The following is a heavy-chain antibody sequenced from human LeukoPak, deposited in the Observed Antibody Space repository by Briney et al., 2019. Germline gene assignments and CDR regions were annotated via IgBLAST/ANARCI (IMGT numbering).Heavy chain of an antibody. Sequence: SQTLSLTCAVYGGSFSAYYWSWIRQPPGKGLEWNAEINHSGTSNYKPSLKSRVTISIDTSKNQFSLKLSSVTAADTAVYYCASSRGYSSSLWYYYMDVWGKGTTVTVSS. CDR2: INHSGTS. D-gene: IGHD6-13*01. J-gene: IGHJ6*03. CDR3: ASSRGYSSSLWYYYMDV. V-gene: IGHV4-34*01. CDR1: GGSFSAYY.